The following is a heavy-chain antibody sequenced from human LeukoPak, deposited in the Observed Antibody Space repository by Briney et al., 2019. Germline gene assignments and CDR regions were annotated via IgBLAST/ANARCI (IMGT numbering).Heavy chain of an antibody. CDR3: ARDFNYDSSGYLYNWFDP. D-gene: IGHD3-22*01. CDR2: IYYSGST. Sequence: SETLSLTCTVSGGSISSYYWSWIRQPPGKGLEWIGYIYYSGSTNSNPSLKSRVTISVDTTKNQFSLKLSSVTAADTAVYYCARDFNYDSSGYLYNWFDPWGQGTLVTVSS. V-gene: IGHV4-59*01. CDR1: GGSISSYY. J-gene: IGHJ5*02.